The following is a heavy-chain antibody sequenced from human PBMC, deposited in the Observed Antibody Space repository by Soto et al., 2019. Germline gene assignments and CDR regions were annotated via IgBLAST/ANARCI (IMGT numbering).Heavy chain of an antibody. CDR2: IYYSGST. V-gene: IGHV4-59*08. CDR1: GGSISSYY. CDR3: ARHHDS. Sequence: QVQLQESGPGLVKHSETLSLTCTVFGGSISSYYWSWIRQPPGKGLEWIGYIYYSGSTNYNPSLKSRVTISVDTSKNQFSLKLSSVTAADTAVYYCARHHDSWGQGTLVTVSS. J-gene: IGHJ4*02.